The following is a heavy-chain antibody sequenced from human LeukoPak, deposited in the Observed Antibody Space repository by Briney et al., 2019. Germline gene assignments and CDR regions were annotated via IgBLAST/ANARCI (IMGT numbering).Heavy chain of an antibody. J-gene: IGHJ4*02. D-gene: IGHD2-15*01. CDR3: ARDLCSGGTCYARAIPFDY. V-gene: IGHV1-18*01. CDR2: INPNTGNT. CDR1: GGTFNNYA. Sequence: ASVKVSCKASGGTFNNYAISWVRQAPGQGLEWMGWINPNTGNTNYARKLQGRVTMTTDTSTSTAYMELRSLRSDDTAVYYCARDLCSGGTCYARAIPFDYWGQGSLVTVSS.